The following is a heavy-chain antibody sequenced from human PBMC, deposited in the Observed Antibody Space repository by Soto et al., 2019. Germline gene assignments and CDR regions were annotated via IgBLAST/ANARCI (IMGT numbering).Heavy chain of an antibody. J-gene: IGHJ6*01. CDR1: GYTFTSYG. CDR3: ASIAAAGTHGNYYYYYGMDV. V-gene: IGHV1-18*01. Sequence: QVQLVQSGAEVKKPGASVKVSCKASGYTFTSYGISWVRQAPGQGLEWMGWISAYNGNTNYAQKLQGRVTMTTDTSTSTAYMGLRSLRSDDTAGYYCASIAAAGTHGNYYYYYGMDVWGQGTTVTVSS. CDR2: ISAYNGNT. D-gene: IGHD6-13*01.